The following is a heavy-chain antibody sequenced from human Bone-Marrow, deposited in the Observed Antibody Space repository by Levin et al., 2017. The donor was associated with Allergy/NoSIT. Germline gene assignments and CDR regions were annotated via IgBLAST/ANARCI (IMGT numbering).Heavy chain of an antibody. CDR2: IYSTATT. J-gene: IGHJ6*02. Sequence: SETLSLTCNVSGVSINNYFWTWIRQPPGKGLEWIAYIYSTATTSYNPSLKSRVTMSIDTSKNQIALMLSSVTAADTAVYYCASAGDVKSSVWYGTKDFAMDVWGQGTTVTVSS. CDR1: GVSINNYF. V-gene: IGHV4-59*01. CDR3: ASAGDVKSSVWYGTKDFAMDV. D-gene: IGHD6-19*01.